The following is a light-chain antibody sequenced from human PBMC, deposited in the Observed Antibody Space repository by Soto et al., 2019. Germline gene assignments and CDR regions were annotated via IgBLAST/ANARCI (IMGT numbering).Light chain of an antibody. CDR3: QQYLTIPRA. Sequence: DIVMTQSPDSLAVSLGERATINCKSSQSVLHSPNNYNYLAWYQQKPGQPPKLLIYWASTRESGVPDRFSGGGSGTDFTLTISSLQAEDVAVYYCQQYLTIPRAFGQGTKVEIK. CDR1: QSVLHSPNNYNY. J-gene: IGKJ1*01. CDR2: WAS. V-gene: IGKV4-1*01.